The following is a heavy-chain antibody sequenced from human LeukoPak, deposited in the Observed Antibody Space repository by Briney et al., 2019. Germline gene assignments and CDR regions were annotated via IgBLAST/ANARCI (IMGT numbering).Heavy chain of an antibody. CDR3: AKGGEMATIPSFDY. V-gene: IGHV3-9*01. CDR2: ISWNSGSI. CDR1: GFTFDDYA. Sequence: GGSLRLSCAASGFTFDDYAMHWVRQAPGKGLGWVSGISWNSGSIGYADSVKGRFTISRDNAKNSLYLQMNSLRAEDTALYYCAKGGEMATIPSFDYRGQGTLVTVSS. J-gene: IGHJ4*02. D-gene: IGHD5-24*01.